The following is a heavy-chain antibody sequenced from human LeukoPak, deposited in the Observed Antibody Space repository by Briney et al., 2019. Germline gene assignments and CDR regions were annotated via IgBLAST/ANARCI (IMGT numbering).Heavy chain of an antibody. CDR1: GFTFSSYA. V-gene: IGHV3-23*01. D-gene: IGHD3-10*01. J-gene: IGHJ5*02. Sequence: PGGSLRLSCAASGFTFSSYATSWVRQAPGKGLEWVSAISGSGGSTYYADSVKGRFTISRDNSKNTLYLQMNSLRAEDTAVYYCARDADMVRGVIISPAWFDPWGQGTLVTVSS. CDR2: ISGSGGST. CDR3: ARDADMVRGVIISPAWFDP.